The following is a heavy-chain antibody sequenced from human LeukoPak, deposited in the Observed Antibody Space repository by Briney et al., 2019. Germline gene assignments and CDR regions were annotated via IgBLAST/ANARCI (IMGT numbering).Heavy chain of an antibody. Sequence: GGSLRLSCAASGFTFSSYAMSWVRQAPGKGLEWVSAISGSGGSTYYADSVKGRFTISRDNSKETAYLQMRSLRAEDTAVYYCAKGAAAAGTDPWGQGTLVTVSS. CDR2: ISGSGGST. CDR1: GFTFSSYA. J-gene: IGHJ5*02. D-gene: IGHD6-13*01. V-gene: IGHV3-23*01. CDR3: AKGAAAAGTDP.